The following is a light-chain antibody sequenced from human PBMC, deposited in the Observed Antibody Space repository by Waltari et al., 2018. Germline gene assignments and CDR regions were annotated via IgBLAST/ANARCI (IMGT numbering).Light chain of an antibody. J-gene: IGKJ5*01. Sequence: VLTQSPATLSLSPGDRAALSCRASQSIVDAIAWYQQRPGPTPRPLIYDASNRGPGLPARFSGSWFWTDFTLPLSSLEPEDFAVYYFPQRRNWPLSFGQGTRLEIK. CDR3: PQRRNWPLS. CDR2: DAS. CDR1: QSIVDA. V-gene: IGKV3-11*01.